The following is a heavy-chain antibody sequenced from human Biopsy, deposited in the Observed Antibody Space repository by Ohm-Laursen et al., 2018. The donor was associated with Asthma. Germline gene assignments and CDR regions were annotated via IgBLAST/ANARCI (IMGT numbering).Heavy chain of an antibody. CDR2: INAGNGNT. CDR1: GYTFISYA. D-gene: IGHD3-16*01. J-gene: IGHJ5*02. V-gene: IGHV1-3*01. Sequence: GASVKVSCKASGYTFISYAIHWVRQAPGQRLEWMGWINAGNGNTKYSQKFQDRVTIIADESTGTASLELRSLRSEDTAVYYCARDRRQSSSGEDWFDPWGQGTLVTVSS. CDR3: ARDRRQSSSGEDWFDP.